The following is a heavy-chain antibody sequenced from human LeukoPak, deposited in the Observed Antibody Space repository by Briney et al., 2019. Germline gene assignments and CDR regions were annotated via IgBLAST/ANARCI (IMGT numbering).Heavy chain of an antibody. Sequence: SETLSLTCTVSGYSISSGYYWGWIRQPPGKGLEWIGSIYHSGSTYYNPSLKSRVTISVDTSKNQFSLKLSSVTAADTAVYYCARVGIAAAGTDGAHWFDPWGQGTLVTVSS. CDR2: IYHSGST. CDR1: GYSISSGYY. J-gene: IGHJ5*02. D-gene: IGHD6-13*01. V-gene: IGHV4-38-2*02. CDR3: ARVGIAAAGTDGAHWFDP.